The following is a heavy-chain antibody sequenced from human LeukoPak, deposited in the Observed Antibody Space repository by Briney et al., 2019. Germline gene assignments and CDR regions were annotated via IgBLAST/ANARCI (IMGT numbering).Heavy chain of an antibody. CDR1: GFTFSSYA. D-gene: IGHD2-15*01. CDR3: AKGTDCSGGSCYIPNY. J-gene: IGHJ4*02. CDR2: ISGSGGST. Sequence: GGSLRLSCAASGFTFSSYAMSWVRQAPGKGLEWASAISGSGGSTYYADSVKGRFTISRDNSKNTLYLQMNSLRAEDTAVYYCAKGTDCSGGSCYIPNYWGQGTLVTVSS. V-gene: IGHV3-23*01.